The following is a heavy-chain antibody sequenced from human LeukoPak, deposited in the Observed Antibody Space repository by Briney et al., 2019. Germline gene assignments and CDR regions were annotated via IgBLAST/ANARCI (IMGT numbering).Heavy chain of an antibody. D-gene: IGHD2-2*01. CDR1: GFTFSSYS. CDR2: ISSSSSYI. CDR3: AGGVVKTHPYYFDY. J-gene: IGHJ4*02. V-gene: IGHV3-21*01. Sequence: GGSLRLSCAASGFTFSSYSMNWVRQAPGKGLEWVSSISSSSSYIYYADSVKGRFTISRDNAKNSLYLQMNSLRAEDTAVYYCAGGVVKTHPYYFDYWGQGTLVTVSS.